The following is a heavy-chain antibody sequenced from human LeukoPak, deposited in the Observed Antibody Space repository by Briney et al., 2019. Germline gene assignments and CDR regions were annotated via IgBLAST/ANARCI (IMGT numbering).Heavy chain of an antibody. D-gene: IGHD5-18*01. Sequence: TGGSLRLSCAASGFIFDDYAMHWVRQAPGKGLEWVSGISWNSGDIGYADSVKGRFTISRDNAKNPLYLQMKSLRTEDTALYYCVRVRGYSYGYFDYWGQGTLVTVSS. J-gene: IGHJ4*02. CDR3: VRVRGYSYGYFDY. V-gene: IGHV3-9*01. CDR1: GFIFDDYA. CDR2: ISWNSGDI.